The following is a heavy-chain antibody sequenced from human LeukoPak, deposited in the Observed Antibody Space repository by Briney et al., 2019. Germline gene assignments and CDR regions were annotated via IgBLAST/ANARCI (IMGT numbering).Heavy chain of an antibody. CDR3: AKDPGGPYYYYMDV. Sequence: QTGGSLRLSCAASGFTFSSYVMHWVRQAPGKGLEWVAIISYDGSNKYYADSVKGRFTISRDNSKNTLYLQMNSLRAEDTAVYYCAKDPGGPYYYYMDVWGKGTTVTISS. CDR2: ISYDGSNK. D-gene: IGHD3-10*01. V-gene: IGHV3-30*04. CDR1: GFTFSSYV. J-gene: IGHJ6*03.